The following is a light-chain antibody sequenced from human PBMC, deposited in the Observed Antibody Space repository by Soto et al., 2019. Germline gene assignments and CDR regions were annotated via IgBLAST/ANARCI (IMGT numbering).Light chain of an antibody. CDR1: SSNIGAGYD. Sequence: QSVLTQPPSVSGAPGQRVTISCAGSSSNIGAGYDLHWYQQLPRTAPKLLIYANSNRPSGVPDRFSGSKSGASASLAITGLQAEDESLYYCQSYDTSLSGFVVFGGGTKLTVL. J-gene: IGLJ2*01. CDR2: ANS. V-gene: IGLV1-40*01. CDR3: QSYDTSLSGFVV.